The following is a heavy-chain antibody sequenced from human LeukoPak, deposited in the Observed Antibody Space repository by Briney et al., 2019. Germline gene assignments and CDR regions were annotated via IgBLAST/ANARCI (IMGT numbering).Heavy chain of an antibody. D-gene: IGHD1-26*01. Sequence: GGSLRLSCAASGFTFSNFAVSWVRQAPGKGLEWVSTISGGADNTYYADSVKGRFTISRDNSKNTLYLQMNSLRAEDTAVYYCAKYSGRNLDYWGQGTLVTVSS. CDR1: GFTFSNFA. J-gene: IGHJ4*02. V-gene: IGHV3-23*01. CDR2: ISGGADNT. CDR3: AKYSGRNLDY.